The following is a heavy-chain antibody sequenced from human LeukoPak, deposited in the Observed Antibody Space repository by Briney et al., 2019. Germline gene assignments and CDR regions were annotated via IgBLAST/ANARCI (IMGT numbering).Heavy chain of an antibody. V-gene: IGHV3-74*01. CDR1: GFTFSSYW. J-gene: IGHJ4*02. Sequence: GSLRLSCAASGFTFSSYWMHWVRQAPGKGLVWVSRINSDGSSTSYADSVKGRFTISRDNAKNSLYLQMNSLRAEDTAIYYCARGLGSGWQDYWGQGTLVTVSS. D-gene: IGHD6-19*01. CDR3: ARGLGSGWQDY. CDR2: INSDGSST.